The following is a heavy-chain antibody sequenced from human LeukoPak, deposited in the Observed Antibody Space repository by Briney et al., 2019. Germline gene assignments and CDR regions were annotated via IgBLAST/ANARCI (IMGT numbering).Heavy chain of an antibody. Sequence: GGSLRLSCAASGFTFSSYAMSWVRQAPGKGLEWVSAISGSGGSTNYADSVKGRFTISRDNSKNTLYLQMNSLRAEDTAVYYCAKDAGQQLPYYYGMGVWGQGTTVTVSS. CDR2: ISGSGGST. CDR1: GFTFSSYA. D-gene: IGHD6-13*01. V-gene: IGHV3-23*01. CDR3: AKDAGQQLPYYYGMGV. J-gene: IGHJ6*02.